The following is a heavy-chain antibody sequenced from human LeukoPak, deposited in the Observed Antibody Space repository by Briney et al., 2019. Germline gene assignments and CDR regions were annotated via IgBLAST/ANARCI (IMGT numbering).Heavy chain of an antibody. CDR2: IYYSGST. J-gene: IGHJ5*02. Sequence: SSETLSLTCTVSGGSVSSGSYYWSWIRQPPGKGLEWIGYIYYSGSTNYNPSLKNRVTISVDTSKNQFSLKLSSVTAADTAVYYCARTYYYDSSGYYGWFDPWGQGTLVTVSS. D-gene: IGHD3-22*01. V-gene: IGHV4-61*01. CDR1: GGSVSSGSYY. CDR3: ARTYYYDSSGYYGWFDP.